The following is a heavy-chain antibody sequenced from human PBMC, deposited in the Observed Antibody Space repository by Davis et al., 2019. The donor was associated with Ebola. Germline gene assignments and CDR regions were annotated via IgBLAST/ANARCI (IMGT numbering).Heavy chain of an antibody. Sequence: GESLKISCVGTGFTFSNYAMHWVRQAPGKGLEWVSVISGSGDSTHYIDSVMGRFTVSRDNSKNTVYLQMNSLRGEDTALYYCAKDLFWWAASDVWGQGTTVTVS. D-gene: IGHD2-8*02. CDR1: GFTFSNYA. V-gene: IGHV3-23*01. CDR3: AKDLFWWAASDV. CDR2: ISGSGDST. J-gene: IGHJ6*02.